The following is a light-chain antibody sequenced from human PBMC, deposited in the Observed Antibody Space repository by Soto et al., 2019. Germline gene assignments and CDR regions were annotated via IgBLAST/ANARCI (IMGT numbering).Light chain of an antibody. Sequence: EIVLTQSPATLSVSPGERATLSCRASQNISGQLAWYQQKPGQAPRLFIYDASTRATAIPARFSGSRSGTEFTLTISSLQSEDFAVYYCQQYNDWPLTFGGGTKVEVK. CDR1: QNISGQ. J-gene: IGKJ4*02. CDR2: DAS. CDR3: QQYNDWPLT. V-gene: IGKV3-15*01.